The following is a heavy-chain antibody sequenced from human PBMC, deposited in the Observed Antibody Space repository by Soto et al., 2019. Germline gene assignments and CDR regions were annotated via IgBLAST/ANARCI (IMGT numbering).Heavy chain of an antibody. D-gene: IGHD2-2*03. V-gene: IGHV4-4*02. CDR1: GGSISSTNW. Sequence: PSETLGVTCAVSGGSISSTNWWSWVRQPEGKRLEWIGGIYHSGSTNYNPSLKSRVTISVDTSKNEFSLKLSSVTAADTAVYYCARLNGYCISTNCHGYYGMDVWGQGTTVT. J-gene: IGHJ6*02. CDR3: ARLNGYCISTNCHGYYGMDV. CDR2: IYHSGST.